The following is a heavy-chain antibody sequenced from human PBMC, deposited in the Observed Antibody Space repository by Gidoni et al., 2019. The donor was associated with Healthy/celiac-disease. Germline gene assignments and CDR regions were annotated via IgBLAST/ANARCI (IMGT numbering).Heavy chain of an antibody. V-gene: IGHV4-39*01. CDR1: GGSISSSSYY. D-gene: IGHD3-16*01. J-gene: IGHJ4*02. Sequence: QLQLQESGPGLVKPSETLSLTCTVSGGSISSSSYYWGWIRQPPGKGLEWIGSIYYSGSTYYNPSLKSRVTISVDTSKNQFSLKLSSVTAADTAVYYCARHDDWVEWGGDTHDYWGQGTLVTVSS. CDR2: IYYSGST. CDR3: ARHDDWVEWGGDTHDY.